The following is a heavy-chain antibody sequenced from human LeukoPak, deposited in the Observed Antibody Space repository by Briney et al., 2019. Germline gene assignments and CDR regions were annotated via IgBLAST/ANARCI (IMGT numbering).Heavy chain of an antibody. D-gene: IGHD5-12*01. Sequence: RPGGSLRLSCAASGFTFSGSAMHWVRQASGKGLEWVGRIRSKANSYATAYAASVKGRFTISRDDSKNTAYLQMNSLKTEDTAVYYCTRLPYSGYDYGGYWGQGILVTVSS. CDR2: IRSKANSYAT. CDR3: TRLPYSGYDYGGY. V-gene: IGHV3-73*01. CDR1: GFTFSGSA. J-gene: IGHJ4*02.